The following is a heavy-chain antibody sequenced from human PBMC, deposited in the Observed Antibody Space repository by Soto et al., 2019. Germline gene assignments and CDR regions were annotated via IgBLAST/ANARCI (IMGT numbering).Heavy chain of an antibody. J-gene: IGHJ4*02. D-gene: IGHD3-16*01. V-gene: IGHV4-39*07. CDR3: AGDEGGYFDY. CDR1: GGSISSSSYY. Sequence: SETLSLTCTVSGGSISSSSYYWGWLRQPPGKGLEWIGSIYYSGSTYYNPALKSRVTISVDTSKNQFSLKLSSVTAADTAVYYCAGDEGGYFDYWGQGTLVTVSS. CDR2: IYYSGST.